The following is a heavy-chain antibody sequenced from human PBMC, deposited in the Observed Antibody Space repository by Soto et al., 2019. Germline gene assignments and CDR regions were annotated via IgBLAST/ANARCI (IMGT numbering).Heavy chain of an antibody. CDR2: IFYSGNT. CDR3: ARDSRCCGMDV. Sequence: SETLSLTCNVSGGSMRSYYWTWLRQSPGKGLEWIGNIFYSGNTNLNPPLRSRLSMSVDTSKNKFSLMLNSVTAADTAVYYCARDSRCCGMDVWGQGTTVTVSS. V-gene: IGHV4-59*01. J-gene: IGHJ6*02. CDR1: GGSMRSYY.